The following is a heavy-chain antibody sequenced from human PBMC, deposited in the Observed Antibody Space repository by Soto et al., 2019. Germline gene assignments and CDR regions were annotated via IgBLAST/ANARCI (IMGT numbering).Heavy chain of an antibody. CDR3: ARVPLIRGYSYGYRRQFDY. CDR2: ISAYNGNT. Sequence: ASVKVSCKASGYTFTSYGISWVRQAPGQGLEWMGWISAYNGNTNYAQKLQGRVTMTTDTSTSTAYMELRSLRSDDTAVYYCARVPLIRGYSYGYRRQFDYWGQGTLVTV. V-gene: IGHV1-18*01. J-gene: IGHJ4*02. D-gene: IGHD5-18*01. CDR1: GYTFTSYG.